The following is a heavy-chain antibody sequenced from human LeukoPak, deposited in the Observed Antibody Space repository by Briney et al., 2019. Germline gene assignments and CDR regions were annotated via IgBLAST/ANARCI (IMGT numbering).Heavy chain of an antibody. CDR3: ARVVVAAAIPYFGY. Sequence: PGGSLRLSCAASGFTFSTFWMSWVRQAPGKGLEWVANIKQDGSEKYYVDSVKGRFTISRDHAKNSLYLQMNSLRAEDTAVYYCARVVVAAAIPYFGYWGQGTLVTVSS. D-gene: IGHD2-2*02. V-gene: IGHV3-7*01. CDR2: IKQDGSEK. CDR1: GFTFSTFW. J-gene: IGHJ4*02.